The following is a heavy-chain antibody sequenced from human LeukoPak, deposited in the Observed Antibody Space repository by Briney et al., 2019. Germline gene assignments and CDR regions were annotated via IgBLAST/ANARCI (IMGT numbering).Heavy chain of an antibody. D-gene: IGHD3-9*01. CDR3: ARALYVLTGSAFDY. J-gene: IGHJ4*02. CDR1: GFTFSNYA. Sequence: GGSLRLSCAASGFTFSNYAMHWVRQAPGKGLEWVAVISSDGSRKYYADSVKGRFTISSDDSKSTPYLQMNSLRAEDTAVYYCARALYVLTGSAFDYWGQGTLVTVSS. CDR2: ISSDGSRK. V-gene: IGHV3-30*04.